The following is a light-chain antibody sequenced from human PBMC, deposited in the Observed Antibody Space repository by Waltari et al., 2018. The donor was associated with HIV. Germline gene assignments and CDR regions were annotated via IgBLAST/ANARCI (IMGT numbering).Light chain of an antibody. CDR2: LNSDGSH. Sequence: QVVLTQSPSASASLGASVKLTCTLSSGHSNYAIAWHQLQPGKGPRYLMKLNSDGSHTKGDGIPDRFSGSSSGAERYLTISSLQSGDEADYYCQTWGMGIKVFGGGTKLTVL. J-gene: IGLJ2*01. CDR3: QTWGMGIKV. V-gene: IGLV4-69*01. CDR1: SGHSNYA.